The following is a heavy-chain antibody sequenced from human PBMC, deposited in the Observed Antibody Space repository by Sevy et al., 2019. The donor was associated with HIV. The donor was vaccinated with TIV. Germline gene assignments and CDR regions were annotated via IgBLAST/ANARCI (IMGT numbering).Heavy chain of an antibody. CDR2: IIPIFGTT. J-gene: IGHJ2*01. CDR3: ASQATTQGEILTGYTTERLSSWYFDY. D-gene: IGHD3-9*01. V-gene: IGHV1-69*13. CDR1: GGTFSSYA. Sequence: ASVKVSCKASGGTFSSYAISWVRQAPGQGLEWMGGIIPIFGTTNYAQKFQGRVTITADASTSTAYMEMSSLTSEDTAVYYCASQATTQGEILTGYTTERLSSWYFDYWGRGTLVTVSS.